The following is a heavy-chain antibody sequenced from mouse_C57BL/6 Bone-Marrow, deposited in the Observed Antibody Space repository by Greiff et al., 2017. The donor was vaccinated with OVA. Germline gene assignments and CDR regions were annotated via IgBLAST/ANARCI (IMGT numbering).Heavy chain of an antibody. CDR1: GFPFSGYG. J-gene: IGHJ4*01. CDR2: ISSGGSYT. V-gene: IGHV5-6*01. D-gene: IGHD4-1*01. Sequence: EVKLVESGGDLLKPGGSLKLSCAASGFPFSGYGLSWVRQTPDKRLEWVATISSGGSYTYYPDSGKGRFTISRDNAKNTLYLQMSSLKSEDTAMYYCARHGRAMDYWGQGTSVTVSS. CDR3: ARHGRAMDY.